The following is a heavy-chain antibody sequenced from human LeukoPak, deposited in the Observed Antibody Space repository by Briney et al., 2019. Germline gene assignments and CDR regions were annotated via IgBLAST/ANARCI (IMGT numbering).Heavy chain of an antibody. J-gene: IGHJ4*02. V-gene: IGHV3-21*01. CDR2: ISSSSSYI. D-gene: IGHD6-13*01. CDR3: ARGGIAAAGNSFDY. Sequence: GGSLRLSCAASGFTFSSYSMNGVRQAPGKGLEWVSSISSSSSYIYYADSVKGRFTISRDNAKNSLYLQMDSLRAEDTAVYYCARGGIAAAGNSFDYWGQGTLVTVSS. CDR1: GFTFSSYS.